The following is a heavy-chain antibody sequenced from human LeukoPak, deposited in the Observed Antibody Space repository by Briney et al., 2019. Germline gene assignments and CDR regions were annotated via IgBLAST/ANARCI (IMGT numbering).Heavy chain of an antibody. D-gene: IGHD3-10*01. Sequence: SETLSLTCTVSGGSISSYYWSWIRQPPGKGLEWIGYIYYSGSTNYNPSLKSRVTISVDTSKNQFSLKLSSATAADTAVYYCARGDITMVRGAIYFDYWGQGTLVTVSS. CDR3: ARGDITMVRGAIYFDY. CDR2: IYYSGST. CDR1: GGSISSYY. V-gene: IGHV4-59*01. J-gene: IGHJ4*02.